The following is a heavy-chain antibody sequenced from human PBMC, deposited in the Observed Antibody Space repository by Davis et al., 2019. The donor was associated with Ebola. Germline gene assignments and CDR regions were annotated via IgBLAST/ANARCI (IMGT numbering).Heavy chain of an antibody. D-gene: IGHD2-15*01. CDR3: ARLVVVVDASYFDY. CDR1: GYTFSSYG. J-gene: IGHJ4*02. Sequence: ASVKVSCKASGYTFSSYGITWVRQAPGQGLEWMGWVSGNNGKTDYAQKFQGRVTMTTDTSTSTAYMELRSLTSDDTAVYYCARLVVVVDASYFDYWGQGTLVTVSS. V-gene: IGHV1-18*01. CDR2: VSGNNGKT.